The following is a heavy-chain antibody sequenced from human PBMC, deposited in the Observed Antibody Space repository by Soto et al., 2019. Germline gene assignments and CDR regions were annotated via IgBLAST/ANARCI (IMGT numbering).Heavy chain of an antibody. CDR3: ASAVAGTMGAYYYGMDV. CDR1: GGTFSSYA. CDR2: IIPIFGTA. D-gene: IGHD6-19*01. J-gene: IGHJ6*02. V-gene: IGHV1-69*01. Sequence: QVQLVQSGAEVKKPGSSVKVSCKASGGTFSSYAISWVRQAPGQGLEWMGGIIPIFGTANYAQKFQGRVTITADESTSTAYMELSSLRSEDTAVYYRASAVAGTMGAYYYGMDVWGQGTTVTVSS.